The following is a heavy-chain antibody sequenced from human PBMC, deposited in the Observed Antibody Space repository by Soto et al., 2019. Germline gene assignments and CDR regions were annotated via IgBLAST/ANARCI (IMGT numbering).Heavy chain of an antibody. J-gene: IGHJ4*02. CDR3: ARDRSIAAAGSLGDFDY. CDR2: ISAYNGNT. Sequence: ASVTLSCTASVYTFTSYGISWVQQAPGQGLEWMGWISAYNGNTNYAQKLQGRVTMTTDTSTSTAYMELRSLRSDDTAVYYCARDRSIAAAGSLGDFDYWGQGTLVTVSS. D-gene: IGHD6-13*01. CDR1: VYTFTSYG. V-gene: IGHV1-18*01.